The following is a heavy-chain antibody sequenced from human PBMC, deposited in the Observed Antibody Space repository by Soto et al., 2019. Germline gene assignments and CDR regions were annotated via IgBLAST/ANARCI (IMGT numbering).Heavy chain of an antibody. CDR1: GGSISSGGYY. V-gene: IGHV4-31*03. CDR2: IYYSGST. Sequence: SETLSLTCTVSGGSISSGGYYWSWIRQHPGKGLEWIGYIYYSGSTYYNPSLKSRVTISVDTSKNQFSLKLSSVTAADTAVYYCASGDLGYCSSNSCPEPIEYWGQGTLVTVSS. D-gene: IGHD2-2*01. J-gene: IGHJ4*02. CDR3: ASGDLGYCSSNSCPEPIEY.